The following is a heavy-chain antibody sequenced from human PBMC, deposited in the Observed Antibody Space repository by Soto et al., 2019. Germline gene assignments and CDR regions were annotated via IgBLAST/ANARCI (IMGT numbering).Heavy chain of an antibody. Sequence: QVQLVESGGGVVQPGGSLRLSCAASGFTFDAYGFHWVRQAPGKGLEWVAVVWSNGNLKYYADSVKGRFTISRDSSKSALNLQMNSLIADDTAVYYCARIQLDTIMALDYWGQGTLVPVSS. J-gene: IGHJ4*02. CDR3: ARIQLDTIMALDY. CDR2: VWSNGNLK. CDR1: GFTFDAYG. D-gene: IGHD1-1*01. V-gene: IGHV3-33*01.